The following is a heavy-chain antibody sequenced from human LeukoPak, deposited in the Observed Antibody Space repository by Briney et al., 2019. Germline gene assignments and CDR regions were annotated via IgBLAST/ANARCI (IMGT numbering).Heavy chain of an antibody. V-gene: IGHV3-23*01. CDR2: ISGSGGST. D-gene: IGHD3-3*01. Sequence: GGSLRLSCAASGFTFSSYAMSWVRQAPGKGLEWVSAISGSGGSTYYADSVKGRFTISRDNSKNTLYLQMNSLRAEDTALYYCAKDITELTHGGFDYWGQGTLVTVSS. J-gene: IGHJ4*02. CDR1: GFTFSSYA. CDR3: AKDITELTHGGFDY.